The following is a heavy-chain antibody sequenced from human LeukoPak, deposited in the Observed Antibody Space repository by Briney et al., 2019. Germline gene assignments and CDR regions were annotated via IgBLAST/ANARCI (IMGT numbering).Heavy chain of an antibody. CDR3: ARDGSLGY. Sequence: GASVTVSCTASGYTFTHYYIHWVRQAPGQGLEWMGWINSNSGATNYAQKFQGRVTMTRDTSISTAYMELTRLGSDDTAVYYCARDGSLGYWGQGTLVTVSS. J-gene: IGHJ4*02. D-gene: IGHD5-12*01. V-gene: IGHV1-2*02. CDR1: GYTFTHYY. CDR2: INSNSGAT.